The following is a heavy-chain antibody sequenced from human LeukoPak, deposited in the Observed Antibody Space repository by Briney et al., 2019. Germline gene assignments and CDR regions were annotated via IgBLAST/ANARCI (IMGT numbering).Heavy chain of an antibody. Sequence: GGSLRLSCAVSGFTVSSNYMNWVRQAPGKGLEWVSIFYSDGSTFYADSVRGRFTISRDNSKNTLFLQMNSLRAEDTAMYYCARAKRAADFFEGFDSWGQGTLVTVSS. V-gene: IGHV3-53*01. CDR1: GFTVSSNY. D-gene: IGHD6-13*01. CDR3: ARAKRAADFFEGFDS. CDR2: FYSDGST. J-gene: IGHJ4*02.